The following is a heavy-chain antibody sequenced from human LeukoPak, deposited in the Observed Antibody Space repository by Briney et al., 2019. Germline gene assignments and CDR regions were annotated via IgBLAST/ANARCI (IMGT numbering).Heavy chain of an antibody. J-gene: IGHJ3*02. CDR1: GFTFSSYA. CDR2: ISYDGSYK. D-gene: IGHD5-18*01. V-gene: IGHV3-30*04. CDR3: ARSFRRRGYSYGHDAFDI. Sequence: GRSLRLSCAASGFTFSSYAMHWVRQAPGKGLEWVAFISYDGSYKYYADSLKGRFTISRDNSKNTLYLQMNSLRAEDTAVYYCARSFRRRGYSYGHDAFDIWGQGTMVTVSS.